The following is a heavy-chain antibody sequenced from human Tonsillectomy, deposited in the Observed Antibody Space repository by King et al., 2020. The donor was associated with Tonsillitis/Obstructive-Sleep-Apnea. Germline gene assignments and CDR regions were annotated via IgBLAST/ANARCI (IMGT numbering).Heavy chain of an antibody. V-gene: IGHV3-48*02. CDR3: TRDIRGNYDFWSGYPGY. D-gene: IGHD3-3*01. CDR1: GFTFNFYS. Sequence: VQLVESGGGLIQPGGSLRLSCSASGFTFNFYSMDWVRQAPGKGLEWVSYISGMGNIIYYADSVTGRFTLSRDNAKGSLYLKMNRLRDEDTAVYYCTRDIRGNYDFWSGYPGYWGQGTLVTVSS. J-gene: IGHJ4*02. CDR2: ISGMGNII.